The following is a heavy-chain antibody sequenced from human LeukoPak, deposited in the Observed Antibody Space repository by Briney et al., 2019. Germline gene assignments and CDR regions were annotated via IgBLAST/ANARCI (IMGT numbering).Heavy chain of an antibody. Sequence: GGSLRLSCAASGFTFSSFAMSWVRQAPGKGLEWVSLITGSGNTYYTDSVKGRFTISRDNSKNMLYLQMNSLRAEDTALYFCAKGRDSGWYAWFDPWGQETVVTVSS. D-gene: IGHD6-19*01. V-gene: IGHV3-23*01. CDR1: GFTFSSFA. CDR3: AKGRDSGWYAWFDP. J-gene: IGHJ5*02. CDR2: ITGSGNT.